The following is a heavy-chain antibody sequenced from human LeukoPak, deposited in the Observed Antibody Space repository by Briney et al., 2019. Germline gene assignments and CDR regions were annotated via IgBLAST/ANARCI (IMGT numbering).Heavy chain of an antibody. J-gene: IGHJ6*02. CDR1: GYTFTSYA. CDR2: INAGNGNT. CDR3: ARPIPFSDSSGYYYYGMDV. V-gene: IGHV1-3*01. D-gene: IGHD3-22*01. Sequence: ASVKVSCKASGYTFTSYAMHWVRQAPGQRLEWMGWINAGNGNTKYSQKFQGRVTITRDTSASTAYMELSSLRSEDTAVYCCARPIPFSDSSGYYYYGMDVWGQGTTVTVSS.